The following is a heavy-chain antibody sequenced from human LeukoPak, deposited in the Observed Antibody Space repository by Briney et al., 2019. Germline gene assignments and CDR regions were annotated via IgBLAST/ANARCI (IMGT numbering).Heavy chain of an antibody. CDR3: ARLVTGIAAAGTDY. CDR2: VSPDGALT. Sequence: GGSLRLSCEASGFIFNTYWMHWARQVPGKGLVWLSHVSPDGALTGHADSVKGRFTISRDNAKNSLYLQMNSLRAEDTAVYYCARLVTGIAAAGTDYWGQGTLVTVSS. D-gene: IGHD6-13*01. CDR1: GFIFNTYW. J-gene: IGHJ4*02. V-gene: IGHV3-74*01.